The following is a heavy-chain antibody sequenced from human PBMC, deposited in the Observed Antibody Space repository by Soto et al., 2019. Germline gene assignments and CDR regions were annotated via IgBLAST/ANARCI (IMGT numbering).Heavy chain of an antibody. V-gene: IGHV4-31*03. CDR3: ARAVVPAAMSDYYYYGMHV. J-gene: IGHJ6*02. D-gene: IGHD2-2*01. CDR2: IYYSGST. Sequence: TLSLTCTVSGGSISSGGYYWSWIRQRPGKGLEWIGYIYYSGSTYYNPSLKSRVTISVDTSKNQFSLKLSSVTAADTAVYYCARAVVPAAMSDYYYYGMHVWGQGTTVTVSS. CDR1: GGSISSGGYY.